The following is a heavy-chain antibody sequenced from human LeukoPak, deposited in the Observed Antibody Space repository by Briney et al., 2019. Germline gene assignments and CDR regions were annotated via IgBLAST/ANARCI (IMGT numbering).Heavy chain of an antibody. CDR3: ARDWHYYYYGMDV. CDR1: GGSISISNW. J-gene: IGHJ6*02. CDR2: IYHSGST. Sequence: PSETLSLTCAVSGGSISISNWWSWVRQPPGKGLEWIGEIYHSGSTNYNPSLKSRVTISVDKSKNQSSLKLSSVTAADTAVYYCARDWHYYYYGMDVWGQGTTVTVSS. V-gene: IGHV4-4*02.